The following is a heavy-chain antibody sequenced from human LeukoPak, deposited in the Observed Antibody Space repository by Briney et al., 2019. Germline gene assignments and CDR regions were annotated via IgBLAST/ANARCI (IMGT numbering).Heavy chain of an antibody. Sequence: GGSLRLSCAASGFTFSSYAMSWVRQAPGKGLEWVSAISGSGGSTYYADSVRGRFTISRDNSKNTLYLQMNSLRAEDTAVYYCAKDRSSATGTAALFGYWGQGTLVTVSS. CDR3: AKDRSSATGTAALFGY. D-gene: IGHD1-1*01. CDR1: GFTFSSYA. CDR2: ISGSGGST. J-gene: IGHJ4*02. V-gene: IGHV3-23*01.